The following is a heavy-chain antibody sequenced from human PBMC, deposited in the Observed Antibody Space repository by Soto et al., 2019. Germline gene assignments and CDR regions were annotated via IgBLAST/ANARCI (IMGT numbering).Heavy chain of an antibody. CDR2: IYYSGSS. V-gene: IGHV4-31*03. J-gene: IGHJ4*02. D-gene: IGHD6-13*01. CDR1: GGSISSGSYH. Sequence: PSETLSLTCTVSGGSISSGSYHWSWIRQHPGKGLEWIGNIYYSGSSYYNPSLKSRATISIDTSKDQFSLRLGSVTAADTAVYYCASVEGSSCHFRHDCWGRGTLVTVSS. CDR3: ASVEGSSCHFRHDC.